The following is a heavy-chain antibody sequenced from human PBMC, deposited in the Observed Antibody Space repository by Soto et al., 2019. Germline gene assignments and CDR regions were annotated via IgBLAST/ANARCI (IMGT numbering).Heavy chain of an antibody. CDR1: GYSFTSYW. J-gene: IGHJ4*02. D-gene: IGHD6-13*01. CDR2: TDPSDSYT. V-gene: IGHV5-10-1*01. Sequence: GESLKISCKGSGYSFTSYWISWVREMPGKGLERKGRTDPSDSYTNYSPSYKGHVTISXXXXXXTXYXQXCXIKAXDTAMYYCATPLYSRSWYVWGQETLDTIAS. CDR3: ATPLYSRSWYV.